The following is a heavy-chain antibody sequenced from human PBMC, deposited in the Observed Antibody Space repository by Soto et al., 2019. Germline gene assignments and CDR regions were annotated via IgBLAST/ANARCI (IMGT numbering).Heavy chain of an antibody. D-gene: IGHD1-26*01. V-gene: IGHV3-30-3*01. J-gene: IGHJ4*02. CDR2: ISYDGSNK. CDR3: ARDGGYSGSYYYFDY. CDR1: GFTFSSYA. Sequence: GGSLRLSCAASGFTFSSYAMHWVRQAPGKGLEWVAVISYDGSNKYYADSVKGRFTISRDNSKNTLYLQMNSLRAEDTAVYYCARDGGYSGSYYYFDYWGQGTLVTVSS.